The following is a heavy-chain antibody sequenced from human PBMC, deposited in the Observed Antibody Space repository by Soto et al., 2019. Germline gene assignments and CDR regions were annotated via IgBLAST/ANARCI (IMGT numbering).Heavy chain of an antibody. Sequence: QVQLQESGPGLVKPSGTLSLTCAVSGDSISSSYWWSWVRQPPGKGLEWIGEIYRDENTNYNWSLSSRVTISADNSKIQFSLNRSSVTAADTAMYYCAGRESRGGPIWGQGTMVTVSS. J-gene: IGHJ3*02. CDR1: GDSISSSYW. CDR3: AGRESRGGPI. CDR2: IYRDENT. D-gene: IGHD2-15*01. V-gene: IGHV4-4*02.